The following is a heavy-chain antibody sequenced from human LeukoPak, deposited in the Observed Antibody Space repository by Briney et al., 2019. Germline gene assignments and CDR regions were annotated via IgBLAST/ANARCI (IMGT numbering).Heavy chain of an antibody. CDR3: ARDPGTMSPDY. V-gene: IGHV3-33*01. J-gene: IGHJ4*02. D-gene: IGHD3-3*01. CDR1: GVTPSSDG. CDR2: IWYDGSNK. Sequence: GGSLRLSRAASGVTPSSDGTHWVCQAPGKGLEWVAVIWYDGSNKYYAASVKGRFTISRDNSKNTLYLQINSLRAEDTAVYYCARDPGTMSPDYWGQGTLVTVSS.